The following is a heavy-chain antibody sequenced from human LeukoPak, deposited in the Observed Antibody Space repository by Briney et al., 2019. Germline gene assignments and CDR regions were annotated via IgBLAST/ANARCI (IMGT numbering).Heavy chain of an antibody. J-gene: IGHJ4*02. CDR3: ARTVAKPYYFDY. D-gene: IGHD4-23*01. V-gene: IGHV4-59*01. CDR2: IYYSGST. CDR1: GGSISSYY. Sequence: PSETLSLTFTVSGGSISSYYWSWIRQPPGKGLEWIGYIYYSGSTNYNPSLKSRVTISVDTSKNQFSLKLSSVTAADTAVYYCARTVAKPYYFDYWGQGTLVTVSS.